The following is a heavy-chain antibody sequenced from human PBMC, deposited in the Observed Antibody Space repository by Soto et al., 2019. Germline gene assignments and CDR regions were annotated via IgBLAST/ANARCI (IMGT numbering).Heavy chain of an antibody. Sequence: QLHLVQSGAVVKKPGASVTVSCSASGYPVTAYYMHWVRQAPGRGLEWMGGINPATGAAKYTQTFQGRVNMTRDTSTSTVFMGTSGPESGDTAGFFLARGGGVGVAGSAAFDMWGQGTLVTVSS. CDR3: ARGGGVGVAGSAAFDM. D-gene: IGHD3-3*01. CDR1: GYPVTAYY. J-gene: IGHJ3*02. V-gene: IGHV1-2*02. CDR2: INPATGAA.